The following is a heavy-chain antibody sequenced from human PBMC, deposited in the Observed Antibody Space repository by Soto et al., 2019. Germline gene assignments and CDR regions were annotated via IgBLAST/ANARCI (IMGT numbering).Heavy chain of an antibody. Sequence: PSETLSLTCTVSGGSISSYYWSWIRQPPGKGLEWIGYIYYSGSTNYNPSLKSRVTISVDTSKNQFSLKLSSVTAADTAVYYCARVPGGVVPAFDPWGQGTLVTV. D-gene: IGHD2-15*01. CDR3: ARVPGGVVPAFDP. CDR2: IYYSGST. CDR1: GGSISSYY. V-gene: IGHV4-59*01. J-gene: IGHJ5*02.